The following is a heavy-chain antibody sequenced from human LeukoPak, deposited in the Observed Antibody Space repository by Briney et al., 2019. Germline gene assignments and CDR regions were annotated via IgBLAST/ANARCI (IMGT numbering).Heavy chain of an antibody. V-gene: IGHV3-74*01. Sequence: GGSLRLSCAASGFTFSSYWMHWVRQAPGKGLVRVSRINSDGSSTSYADSVKGRFTISRDNAKNTLYLQMNSLRAEDTAVYYCARDRGNYYADWFDPWGQGTLVTVSS. J-gene: IGHJ5*02. CDR3: ARDRGNYYADWFDP. CDR1: GFTFSSYW. D-gene: IGHD3-10*01. CDR2: INSDGSST.